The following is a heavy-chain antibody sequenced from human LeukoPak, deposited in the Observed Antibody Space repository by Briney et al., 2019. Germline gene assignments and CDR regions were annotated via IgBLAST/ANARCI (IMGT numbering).Heavy chain of an antibody. D-gene: IGHD2-15*01. CDR1: GYTFSSYS. V-gene: IGHV1-18*01. CDR3: ARASYCSDGSCYSDY. CDR2: ISAYNGNT. Sequence: WASVKVSCKASGYTFSSYSISWVRQAPGQGLEWMEWISAYNGNTIYAQKVKGRVTMTTDTPTSTAYMELRSLKSDDTAVYYCARASYCSDGSCYSDYWGQGTLVTVSS. J-gene: IGHJ4*02.